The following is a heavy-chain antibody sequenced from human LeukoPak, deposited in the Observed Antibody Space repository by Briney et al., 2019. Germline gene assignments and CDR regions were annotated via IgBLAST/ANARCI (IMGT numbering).Heavy chain of an antibody. CDR3: ASRFGDI. CDR1: GGSFSGYY. Sequence: SETLSLTCAVYGGSFSGYYWSWIRQPPGKGLEWIGEINHSGSSNYNPSLKSRVTISGDTSKNQFSLRLSSVTAADTAVYYCASRFGDIWGQGTMVTVSS. CDR2: INHSGSS. D-gene: IGHD3-10*01. J-gene: IGHJ3*02. V-gene: IGHV4-34*01.